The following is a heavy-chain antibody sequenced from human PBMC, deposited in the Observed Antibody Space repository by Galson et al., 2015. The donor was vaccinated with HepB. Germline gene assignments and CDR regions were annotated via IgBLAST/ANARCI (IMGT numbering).Heavy chain of an antibody. J-gene: IGHJ6*02. CDR2: ISSNGEST. V-gene: IGHV3-64D*06. D-gene: IGHD3-10*01. Sequence: SLRLSCAGSGFTFSSYGIHWVRQAPGKALQYVSVISSNGESTYYADSAKGRFTMSRDNSKNTVFLQMSSLRSDDTAVYYCVKTSLVGSDYYYYYGVDVWGQGTTVTVSS. CDR1: GFTFSSYG. CDR3: VKTSLVGSDYYYYYGVDV.